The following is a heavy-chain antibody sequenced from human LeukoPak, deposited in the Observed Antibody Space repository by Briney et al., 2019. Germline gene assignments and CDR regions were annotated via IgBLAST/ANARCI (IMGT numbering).Heavy chain of an antibody. D-gene: IGHD1-26*01. Sequence: GGSLRPSCAASAFTFSDYSMNWVRQAPGKGLEWVSYISGRSSTIYYADSVKGRFTISRDNAKNLMYLQMNSLRAEDTAVYYCARDRIKSGSYYFDYWGQGTLVTVSS. V-gene: IGHV3-48*01. CDR2: ISGRSSTI. CDR3: ARDRIKSGSYYFDY. J-gene: IGHJ4*02. CDR1: AFTFSDYS.